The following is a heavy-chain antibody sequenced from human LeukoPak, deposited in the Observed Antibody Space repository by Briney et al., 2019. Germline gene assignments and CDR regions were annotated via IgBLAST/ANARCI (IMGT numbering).Heavy chain of an antibody. D-gene: IGHD3-3*01. V-gene: IGHV3-23*01. CDR2: LSGSGGST. CDR3: AKDLGNVLRFLEWLPFDY. CDR1: GFTFSSYA. Sequence: PGGSLRLSCAASGFTFSSYAMSWVRQAPGKGLEWVSALSGSGGSTYYADSVKGRFTISRDNSRNTLYLQMNSLRAEDTAVYYCAKDLGNVLRFLEWLPFDYWGQGTLVTVSS. J-gene: IGHJ4*02.